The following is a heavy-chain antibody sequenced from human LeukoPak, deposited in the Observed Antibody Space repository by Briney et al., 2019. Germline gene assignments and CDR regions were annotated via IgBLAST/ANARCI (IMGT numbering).Heavy chain of an antibody. Sequence: PGGSLRLSCAASGFTFSSYWMSWVRQAPGKGLEWVANIKQDGSEKYYVDSMKGRFTISRDNAKNSLYLQMNSLRAEDTAVYYCARGLGGRVYYFESSGYFQYWGQGTLVSVSS. CDR3: ARGLGGRVYYFESSGYFQY. CDR2: IKQDGSEK. D-gene: IGHD3-22*01. CDR1: GFTFSSYW. V-gene: IGHV3-7*01. J-gene: IGHJ4*02.